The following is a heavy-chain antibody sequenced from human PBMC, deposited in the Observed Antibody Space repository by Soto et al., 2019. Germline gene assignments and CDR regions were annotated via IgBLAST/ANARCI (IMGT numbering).Heavy chain of an antibody. V-gene: IGHV1-69*13. CDR1: GGTFGSYA. J-gene: IGHJ4*02. CDR3: AREVSGSYSENYYFDY. CDR2: IIPIFGTA. Sequence: ASVKVSCKASGGTFGSYAISWVRQAPGQGLEWMGGIIPIFGTANYAQKFQGRVTITADESTSTAYMELSSLRSEDTAVYYCAREVSGSYSENYYFDYWGQGTLVTVSS. D-gene: IGHD1-26*01.